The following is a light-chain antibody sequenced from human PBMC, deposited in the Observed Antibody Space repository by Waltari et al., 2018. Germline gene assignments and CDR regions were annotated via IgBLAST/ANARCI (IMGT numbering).Light chain of an antibody. J-gene: IGLJ3*02. Sequence: SFVLTQPPSASVAPGQTASIFCAGKNIGRTSVHWYQQGPGQAPVLVVYDDSDRPSGIPERFSGSNSGNTATLTISGVEAGDEADYYCQVWDSDTDNRVFGGGTKVTVL. V-gene: IGLV3-21*02. CDR2: DDS. CDR1: NIGRTS. CDR3: QVWDSDTDNRV.